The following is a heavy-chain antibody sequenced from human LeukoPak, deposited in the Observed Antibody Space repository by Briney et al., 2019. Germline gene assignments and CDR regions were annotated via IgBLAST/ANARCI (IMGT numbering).Heavy chain of an antibody. J-gene: IGHJ3*02. Sequence: GGPLRLFCAASGFTLSRYSMNWVRQAPGEGREWVSSISGSSSYIYYAESVKGRFTISRHNAKNSLYLQMNSLRAEDTAVYYCARVSAGVIGMKDVFDIWGQGTMVTVSS. CDR3: ARVSAGVIGMKDVFDI. CDR1: GFTLSRYS. D-gene: IGHD3-16*02. V-gene: IGHV3-21*01. CDR2: ISGSSSYI.